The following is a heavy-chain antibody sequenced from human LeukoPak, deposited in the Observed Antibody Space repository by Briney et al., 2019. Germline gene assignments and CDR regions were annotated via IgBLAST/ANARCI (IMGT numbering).Heavy chain of an antibody. CDR2: ISAYNGNT. CDR3: ARDSCSGGSCYLDY. V-gene: IGHV1-18*01. CDR1: GYTFTSYG. D-gene: IGHD2-15*01. J-gene: IGHJ4*02. Sequence: ASLKVSCKASGYTFTSYGISWVRQAPGQGLEWMGWISAYNGNTNYAQKLQGRVTTTTDTSTSTAYMELRSLRSDDTAVYYCARDSCSGGSCYLDYWGQGTLVTVS.